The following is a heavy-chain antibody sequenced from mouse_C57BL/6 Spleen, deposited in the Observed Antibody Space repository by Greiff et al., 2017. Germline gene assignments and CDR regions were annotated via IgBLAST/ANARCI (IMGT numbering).Heavy chain of an antibody. V-gene: IGHV1-52*01. D-gene: IGHD2-4*01. CDR1: GYTFTSYW. J-gene: IGHJ4*01. Sequence: QVQLQQPGAELVRPGSSVKLSCKASGYTFTSYWMHWVKQRPIQGLEWIGNIYPSDSETHYNQKFKDKATLTVDKSSSTAYMQLSSLTSEDSAVYYCATGDYPYYYAMDYWGQGTSVTVSS. CDR2: IYPSDSET. CDR3: ATGDYPYYYAMDY.